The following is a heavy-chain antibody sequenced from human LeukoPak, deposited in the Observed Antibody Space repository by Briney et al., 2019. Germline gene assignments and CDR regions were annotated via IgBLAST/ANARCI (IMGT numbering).Heavy chain of an antibody. CDR1: GFTFSRYG. CDR3: AKEGYSRGYYSYYYMDV. J-gene: IGHJ6*03. CDR2: ISYDGTNK. D-gene: IGHD6-13*01. Sequence: GGSLRLSWAASGFTFSRYGMHWVRQAPGKGLEWETAISYDGTNKYYADSVEGQFTISRDKSKNTLYVQMNSLRAEDTAVYYCAKEGYSRGYYSYYYMDVWGKGTTVTVSS. V-gene: IGHV3-30*04.